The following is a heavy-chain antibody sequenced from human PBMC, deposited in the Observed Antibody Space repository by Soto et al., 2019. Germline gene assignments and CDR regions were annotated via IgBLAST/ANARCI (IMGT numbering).Heavy chain of an antibody. CDR2: IKEDGSAQ. D-gene: IGHD4-4*01. J-gene: IGHJ6*02. CDR3: ARGRFSPDDYSNYVGYYGMDV. CDR1: GFTFNSYW. V-gene: IGHV3-7*03. Sequence: GGSLRLSCVASGFTFNSYWMSWVRQAPGRGLEWVADIKEDGSAQYSVDSVKGRFAISRDNAENQFSLKLSSVTAADTAVYYCARGRFSPDDYSNYVGYYGMDVWGQGTTVTVSS.